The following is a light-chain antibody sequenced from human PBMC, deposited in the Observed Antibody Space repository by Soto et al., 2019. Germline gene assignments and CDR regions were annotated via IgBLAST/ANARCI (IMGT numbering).Light chain of an antibody. CDR1: QSVSSSF. V-gene: IGKV3-20*01. CDR2: GAS. J-gene: IGKJ3*01. CDR3: QHYGNSPPAYT. Sequence: ETVLTQSPGTLSLSPGERATLSCRASQSVSSSFLAWYQQRPGQAPRLLIFGASYRASGIPDRFSGSGSGTDFTLTISRLEPEDFAVYYCQHYGNSPPAYTFGPGTNVD.